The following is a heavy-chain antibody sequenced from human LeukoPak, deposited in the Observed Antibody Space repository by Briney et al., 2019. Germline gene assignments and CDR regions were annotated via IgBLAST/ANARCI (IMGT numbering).Heavy chain of an antibody. CDR1: GGSFSGYY. Sequence: SETLSLTCAVYGGSFSGYYWSWIRQPPGKGLEGIGEINHSGSTNYNPSLKSRVTISVDTSKNQFSLKLSSVTAADTAVYYCARGSSALRWFDPWGQGTLVTVSS. V-gene: IGHV4-34*01. CDR3: ARGSSALRWFDP. D-gene: IGHD6-25*01. J-gene: IGHJ5*02. CDR2: INHSGST.